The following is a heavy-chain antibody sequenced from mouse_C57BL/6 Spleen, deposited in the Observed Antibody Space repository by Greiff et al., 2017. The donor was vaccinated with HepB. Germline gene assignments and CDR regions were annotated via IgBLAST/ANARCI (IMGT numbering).Heavy chain of an antibody. V-gene: IGHV3-1*01. Sequence: EVKLQESGPGMVKPSQSLSLPCTVTGYSITSGYDWHWIRHFPGNKLVWLGYISYSGSTNYNPSLKSRISITHDTSKNHFFLKLNSVTTEDKATYNCAREEIDGSRAWFAYWGQGTLVTVSA. J-gene: IGHJ3*01. CDR3: AREEIDGSRAWFAY. CDR2: ISYSGST. CDR1: GYSITSGYD. D-gene: IGHD1-1*01.